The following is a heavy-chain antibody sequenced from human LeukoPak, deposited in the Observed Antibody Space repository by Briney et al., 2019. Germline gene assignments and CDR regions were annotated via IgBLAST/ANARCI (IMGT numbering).Heavy chain of an antibody. CDR3: ARDLVDGGYYYDSSGYYGIDY. Sequence: ASVKVSCKASGYTFTSYGISWVRQAPGQGLEWMGWISAYNGNTNYAQKLRGRVTMTTDTSTSTAYMELRSLRSDDTAVYYCARDLVDGGYYYDSSGYYGIDYWVQGTLVTVSS. D-gene: IGHD3-22*01. J-gene: IGHJ4*02. V-gene: IGHV1-18*01. CDR2: ISAYNGNT. CDR1: GYTFTSYG.